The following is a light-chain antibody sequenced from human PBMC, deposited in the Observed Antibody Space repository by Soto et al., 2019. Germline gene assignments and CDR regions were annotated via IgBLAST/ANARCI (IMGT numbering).Light chain of an antibody. CDR1: QDISNY. CDR2: DAS. Sequence: DIQMTQSPSSLSASVGDRVTITCQASQDISNYLNWYQQKPGKAPQLLIYDASNLETGVPSRFSGSGSGTDFTFTISSLQPEDIATYYCQQYDNLSLFTFGPGTKVDIK. V-gene: IGKV1-33*01. J-gene: IGKJ3*01. CDR3: QQYDNLSLFT.